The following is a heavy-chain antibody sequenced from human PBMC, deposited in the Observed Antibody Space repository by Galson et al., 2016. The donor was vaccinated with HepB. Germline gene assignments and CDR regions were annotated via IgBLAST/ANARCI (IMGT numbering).Heavy chain of an antibody. V-gene: IGHV3-23*01. CDR3: ARERPDIAVAAFDY. J-gene: IGHJ4*02. Sequence: SLRLSCAASGFTFTSYVMTWVRQAPGKGLEWVSSITADAGNTYYADSVKGRFTISRDNSKSTLSLQMNRLRAEGTAVYYCARERPDIAVAAFDYWGQGTLVTVSS. D-gene: IGHD6-19*01. CDR1: GFTFTSYV. CDR2: ITADAGNT.